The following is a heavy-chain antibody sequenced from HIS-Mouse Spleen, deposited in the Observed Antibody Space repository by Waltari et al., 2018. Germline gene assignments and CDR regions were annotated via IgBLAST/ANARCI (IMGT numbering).Heavy chain of an antibody. CDR1: GGSISSSSYY. V-gene: IGHV4-39*07. CDR3: ARGGGSSWPDAFDI. Sequence: QLQLQESGPGLVKPSETLSLTCTVSGGSISSSSYYWGWIRQPPGKGLEWIGSIYYSGRTYYNPSLKSRVTISVDTSKNQFSLKLSSVTAADTAVYYCARGGGSSWPDAFDIWGQGTMVTVSS. J-gene: IGHJ3*02. CDR2: IYYSGRT. D-gene: IGHD6-13*01.